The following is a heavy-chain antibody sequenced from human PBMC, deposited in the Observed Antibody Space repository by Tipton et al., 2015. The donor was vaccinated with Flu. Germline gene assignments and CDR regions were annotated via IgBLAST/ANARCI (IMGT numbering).Heavy chain of an antibody. V-gene: IGHV4-34*01. CDR3: ARGGRAPLRSSWSNAFDI. Sequence: TLSLTCAVYGGSFSGYYWSWIRQPPGKGLEWIGEINHSGSTNYNPSLKSRVTISVDTSKNQFPLKLSSVTAADTAVYYCARGGRAPLRSSWSNAFDIWGQGTMVTVSS. CDR1: GGSFSGYY. CDR2: INHSGST. J-gene: IGHJ3*02. D-gene: IGHD6-13*01.